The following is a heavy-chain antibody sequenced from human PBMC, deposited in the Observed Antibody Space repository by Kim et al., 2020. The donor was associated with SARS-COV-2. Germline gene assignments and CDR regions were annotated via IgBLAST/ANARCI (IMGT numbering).Heavy chain of an antibody. J-gene: IGHJ6*02. CDR3: AREAVAPSDYYYGMDV. CDR2: IYSGGST. Sequence: GGSLRLSCAASGFTVSSNYMSWVRQAPGKGLEWVSVIYSGGSTYYADSVKGRFTISRDNSKNTLYLQMNSLRAEDTAVYYCAREAVAPSDYYYGMDVWGQGTTVTVSS. CDR1: GFTVSSNY. V-gene: IGHV3-66*01. D-gene: IGHD6-19*01.